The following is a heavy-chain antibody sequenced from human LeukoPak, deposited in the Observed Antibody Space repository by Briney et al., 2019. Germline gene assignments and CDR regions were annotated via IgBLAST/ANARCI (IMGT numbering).Heavy chain of an antibody. CDR3: ARDFAFSGYGSYWFDP. CDR1: GVSISSGNFY. J-gene: IGHJ5*02. D-gene: IGHD3-22*01. Sequence: SETLSLTCTVSGVSISSGNFYWSWIRQSAGKGLEWIGHVYSTGNTKYNPSLKSRVTISADTSKNQISLRLRSVTAADTAMYYCARDFAFSGYGSYWFDPWGQGTLVTVSS. V-gene: IGHV4-61*09. CDR2: VYSTGNT.